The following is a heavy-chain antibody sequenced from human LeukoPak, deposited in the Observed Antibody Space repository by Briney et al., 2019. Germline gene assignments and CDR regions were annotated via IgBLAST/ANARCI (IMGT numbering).Heavy chain of an antibody. J-gene: IGHJ4*02. CDR1: GFTLSSYL. V-gene: IGHV3-23*01. D-gene: IGHD2-15*01. CDR3: AKNLISCSGGSCFSANDY. CDR2: ISGSGGST. Sequence: QPGGSLRLSCAASGFTLSSYLMSWVRQAPGKGLEWVSAISGSGGSTYYADSVKGRFTISRDNSKNTLYLQMNSLRAEDTAVYYCAKNLISCSGGSCFSANDYWGQGTLVTVCS.